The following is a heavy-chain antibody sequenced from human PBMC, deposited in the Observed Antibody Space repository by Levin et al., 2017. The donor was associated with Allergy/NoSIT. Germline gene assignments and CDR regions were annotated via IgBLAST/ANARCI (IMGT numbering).Heavy chain of an antibody. V-gene: IGHV4-59*01. CDR3: ARGVRLGYYDSSGYTL. J-gene: IGHJ2*01. CDR1: GGSISSYY. Sequence: SQTLSLTCTVSGGSISSYYWSWIRQPPGKGLEWIGYIYYSGSTNYNPSLKSRVTISVDTSKNQFSLKLSSVTAADTAVYYCARGVRLGYYDSSGYTLWGRGTLVTVSS. D-gene: IGHD3-22*01. CDR2: IYYSGST.